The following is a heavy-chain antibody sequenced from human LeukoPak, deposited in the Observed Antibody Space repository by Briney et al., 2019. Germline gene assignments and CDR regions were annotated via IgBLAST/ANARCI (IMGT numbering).Heavy chain of an antibody. CDR1: GFTFSSYA. J-gene: IGHJ1*01. Sequence: GSLRLSCAASGFTFSSYAMIWVRQAPGKGLEWVSVISAGGGSTDFADSVKGRFTVSRDNSKNTLYLQMSSLRAEDTAVYYCARVLYSREEGRSEYFQHWGQGTLVTVSS. V-gene: IGHV3-23*01. D-gene: IGHD6-13*01. CDR3: ARVLYSREEGRSEYFQH. CDR2: ISAGGGST.